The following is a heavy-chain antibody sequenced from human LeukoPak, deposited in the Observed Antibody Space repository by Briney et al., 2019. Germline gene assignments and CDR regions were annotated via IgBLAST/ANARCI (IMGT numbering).Heavy chain of an antibody. CDR1: GYTFTSYG. V-gene: IGHV1-18*01. Sequence: ASVKVSCKASGYTFTSYGISWVRQAPGQGLEWMGWIIAYNGNTNYAQKLQGRVTMTTDTSTSTAYMELRSLRSDDTAVYYCARDESLELLPDHPPFDYWGQGTLVTVSS. D-gene: IGHD1-7*01. J-gene: IGHJ4*02. CDR3: ARDESLELLPDHPPFDY. CDR2: IIAYNGNT.